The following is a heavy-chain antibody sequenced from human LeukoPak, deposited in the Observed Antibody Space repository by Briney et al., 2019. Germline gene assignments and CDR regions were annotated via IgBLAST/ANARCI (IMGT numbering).Heavy chain of an antibody. V-gene: IGHV4-59*01. CDR2: IYYSGST. D-gene: IGHD3-22*01. CDR1: GGSISRYY. CDR3: ARNEGSGYSAPDAFDI. Sequence: SETLSLTCTVSGGSISRYYWSWIREPPGKGLEWIGYIYYSGSTNYNPSLKSRVTISVDTSKNQFSLKLSSVTAADTAVYYCARNEGSGYSAPDAFDIWGQGTMVPVSS. J-gene: IGHJ3*02.